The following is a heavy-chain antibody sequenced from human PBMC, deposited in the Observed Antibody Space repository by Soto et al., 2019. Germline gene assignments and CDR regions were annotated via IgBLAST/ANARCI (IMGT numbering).Heavy chain of an antibody. CDR2: IYSGGTT. J-gene: IGHJ6*01. CDR1: GFTVSSNY. D-gene: IGHD5-12*01. V-gene: IGHV3-66*01. Sequence: GGSLRLSCTASGFTVSSNYMSWVRQAPGKGLEWVSVIYSGGTTYYADSVKGRFTISRDTSKNQFSLKLSSVTAADTAVYYCAREKRDGYNYYYYGMDV. CDR3: AREKRDGYNYYYYGMDV.